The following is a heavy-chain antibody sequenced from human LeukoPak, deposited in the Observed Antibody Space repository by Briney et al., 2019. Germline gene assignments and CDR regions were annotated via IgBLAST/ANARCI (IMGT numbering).Heavy chain of an antibody. D-gene: IGHD4-17*01. V-gene: IGHV3-23*05. CDR3: ARVGGYGYGMDV. CDR1: GFTFSSYA. CDR2: IYSSGNT. Sequence: PGGSLRLSCAASGFTFSSYAMSWVRQAPGKGLEWVSVIYSSGNTYYADSVKGRFTISRDSSENTLYLQMNRLRAEDTAVYYCARVGGYGYGMDVWGQGTTVTVSS. J-gene: IGHJ6*02.